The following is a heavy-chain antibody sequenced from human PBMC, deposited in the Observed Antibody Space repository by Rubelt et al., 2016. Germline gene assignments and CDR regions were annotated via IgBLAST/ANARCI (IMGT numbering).Heavy chain of an antibody. CDR2: INPSGGST. CDR3: ARSPRYDFEDNWFDP. Sequence: QVQLVQSGAEVKKPGASVKVSCKASGYTFTSYYMHWVRQDPGQGLEWMGIINPSGGSTSYAQKCQGRVTSTRDTSTSTGYMELSSLGSEDTAVYYCARSPRYDFEDNWFDPWGQGTLATVSS. D-gene: IGHD3-3*01. J-gene: IGHJ5*02. CDR1: GYTFTSYY. V-gene: IGHV1-46*01.